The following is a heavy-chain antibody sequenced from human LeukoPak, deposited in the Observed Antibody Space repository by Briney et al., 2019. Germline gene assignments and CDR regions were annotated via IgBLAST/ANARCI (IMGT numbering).Heavy chain of an antibody. CDR2: INPNGGST. Sequence: ASVKVSCKASGYTFTSYYMHWVRQAPGQGLEWMGIINPNGGSTSYAQKFQGRVTMTRDMSTSTVYMELTSLRSEDTAVYYCARDEGESGSYLGAIVDPWGQGTLVTVSS. D-gene: IGHD1-26*01. CDR3: ARDEGESGSYLGAIVDP. J-gene: IGHJ5*02. V-gene: IGHV1-46*01. CDR1: GYTFTSYY.